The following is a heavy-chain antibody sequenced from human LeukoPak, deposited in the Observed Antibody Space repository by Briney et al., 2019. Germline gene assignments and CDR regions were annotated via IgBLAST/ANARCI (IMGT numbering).Heavy chain of an antibody. CDR2: ISGSGGST. CDR3: ASAPRYSSGWYGGFDY. D-gene: IGHD6-19*01. Sequence: GGSLRLSCAASGFTFSSYAMSWVRQAPGKGLEGVSAISGSGGSTYYADSVKGRFTISRDNSKNTLYLQMNSLRAEDTAVYYCASAPRYSSGWYGGFDYWGQGTLVTVSS. J-gene: IGHJ4*02. V-gene: IGHV3-23*01. CDR1: GFTFSSYA.